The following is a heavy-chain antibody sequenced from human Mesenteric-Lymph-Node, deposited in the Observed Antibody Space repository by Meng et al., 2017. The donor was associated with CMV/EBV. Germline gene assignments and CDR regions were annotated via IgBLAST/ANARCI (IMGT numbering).Heavy chain of an antibody. D-gene: IGHD6-13*01. CDR3: ARLGAAAGDY. CDR2: IYYSGST. V-gene: IGHV4-38-2*02. J-gene: IGHJ4*02. Sequence: SETLSLTCTVSGYSISSGYYWGWIRQPPGKGLEWIGYIYYSGSTNYNPSLKSRVTISVDTSKNQFSLKVNSVTSSDTAVYYCARLGAAAGDYWGQGTLVTVSS. CDR1: GYSISSGYY.